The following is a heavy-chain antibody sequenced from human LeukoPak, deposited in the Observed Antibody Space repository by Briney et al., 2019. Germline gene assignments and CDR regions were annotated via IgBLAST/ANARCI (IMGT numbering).Heavy chain of an antibody. D-gene: IGHD2-8*01. J-gene: IGHJ4*02. Sequence: GGSLRLSCEASGFTFSSHAMGWVRQAPGKGLEWVSSITGSANTTYYADSVKGRFTISRDNSRNTLDLQLNSLRAEDTAIYYCTKEDRQLMCDYWGQGTLVTV. V-gene: IGHV3-23*01. CDR3: TKEDRQLMCDY. CDR1: GFTFSSHA. CDR2: ITGSANTT.